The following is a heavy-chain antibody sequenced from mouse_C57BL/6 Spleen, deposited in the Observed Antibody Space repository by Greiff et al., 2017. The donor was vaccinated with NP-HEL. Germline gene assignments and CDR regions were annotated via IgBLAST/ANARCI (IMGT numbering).Heavy chain of an antibody. V-gene: IGHV1-52*01. J-gene: IGHJ1*03. CDR1: GYTFTSYW. D-gene: IGHD1-1*01. Sequence: QVQLKQPGAELVRPGSSVKLSCKASGYTFTSYWMHWVKQRPIQGLEWIGNIDPSDSETHYNQKFKDKATLTVDKSSSTAYMQLSSLTSEDSAVYYCARGNYDGSSYWYFDVWGTGTTVTVSS. CDR3: ARGNYDGSSYWYFDV. CDR2: IDPSDSET.